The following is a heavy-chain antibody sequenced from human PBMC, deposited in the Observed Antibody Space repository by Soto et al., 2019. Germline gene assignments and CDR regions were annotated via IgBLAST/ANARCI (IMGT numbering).Heavy chain of an antibody. CDR1: GGSISSGGYS. D-gene: IGHD2-15*01. CDR3: ARGQVVAAQH. Sequence: SETLSLTCAFSGGSISSGGYSWSWIRQPPGKGLEWIGYIYHSGSTYYNPSLKSRVTISVDRSKNQFSLKLSSVTAADTAVYYCARGQVVAAQHWGQGALVTVSS. J-gene: IGHJ4*02. V-gene: IGHV4-30-2*01. CDR2: IYHSGST.